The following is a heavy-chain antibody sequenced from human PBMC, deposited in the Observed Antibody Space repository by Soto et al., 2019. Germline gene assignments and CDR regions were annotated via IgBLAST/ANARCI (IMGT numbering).Heavy chain of an antibody. D-gene: IGHD3-10*01. Sequence: QVQLVQSGAEVKKPGASVKVSCKASGYTFTSYGISWVRQAPGQGLEWMGWISAYNGNTNYAQKLQGRVTMTTDTATSTAYMGLRSLRSADTAVYYCARGYYGSGSYYIFPFDYWGQGTLVTVSS. CDR3: ARGYYGSGSYYIFPFDY. CDR1: GYTFTSYG. CDR2: ISAYNGNT. J-gene: IGHJ4*02. V-gene: IGHV1-18*01.